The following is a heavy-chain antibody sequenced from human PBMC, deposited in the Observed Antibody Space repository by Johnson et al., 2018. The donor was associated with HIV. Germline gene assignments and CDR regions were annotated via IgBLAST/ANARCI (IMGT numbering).Heavy chain of an antibody. J-gene: IGHJ3*02. D-gene: IGHD1-26*01. Sequence: GGGLVEPGGSLRLSCAASGFTFSSYWMTWVRQAPGKGLEWVANIKQDGSERYYVDSLKGRFTISRDNAKNSLYLQMNSLRAEDTAVFHCARGDVGAFDIWGQGTMVTVSS. CDR3: ARGDVGAFDI. V-gene: IGHV3-7*01. CDR1: GFTFSSYW. CDR2: IKQDGSER.